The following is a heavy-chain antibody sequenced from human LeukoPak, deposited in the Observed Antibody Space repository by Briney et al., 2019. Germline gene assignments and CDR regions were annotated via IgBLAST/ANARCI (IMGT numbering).Heavy chain of an antibody. CDR2: ISYDGSNK. CDR3: ARDGDYYDSSGYYYVESAAFDI. V-gene: IGHV3-30-3*01. Sequence: GGSLRLSCAASGFTLSSYAMHWVRQAPGKGLEWVAVISYDGSNKYYANSVKGRFTISRDNSKNTLYLQMNSLRAEDTAVYYCARDGDYYDSSGYYYVESAAFDIWGQGTMVTVSS. J-gene: IGHJ3*02. D-gene: IGHD3-22*01. CDR1: GFTLSSYA.